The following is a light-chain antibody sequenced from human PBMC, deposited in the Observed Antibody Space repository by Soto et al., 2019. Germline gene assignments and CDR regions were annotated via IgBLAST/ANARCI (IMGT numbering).Light chain of an antibody. CDR1: QSVSSN. CDR3: QQYNNWPPWT. J-gene: IGKJ1*01. V-gene: IGKV3-15*01. Sequence: EIVMTQSPATLSVSPGERATLSCRASQSVSSNLAWYQQKPGQAPRLLIYGASTRATGIPARFSGSGSGTEFTITISSLQSEDFAVYYCQQYNNWPPWTFGQGTMVDIK. CDR2: GAS.